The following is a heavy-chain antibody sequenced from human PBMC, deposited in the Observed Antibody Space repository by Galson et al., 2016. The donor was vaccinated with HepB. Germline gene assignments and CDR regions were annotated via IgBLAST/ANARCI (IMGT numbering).Heavy chain of an antibody. D-gene: IGHD2-15*01. Sequence: SLRLSCAASGFTFSTYNMNWVRQAPGRGLEWVSYISSRKTYIYYADSVKGRFTISRDNAKNSLSLQMNNRRVEDTAVYYCVRDGSACSDGTCYLEGWGQGTLVTVSS. V-gene: IGHV3-21*01. CDR3: VRDGSACSDGTCYLEG. CDR1: GFTFSTYN. CDR2: ISSRKTYI. J-gene: IGHJ4*02.